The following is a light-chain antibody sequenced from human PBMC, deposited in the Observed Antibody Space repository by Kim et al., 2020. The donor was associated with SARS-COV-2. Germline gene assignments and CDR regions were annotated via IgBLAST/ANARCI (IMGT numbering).Light chain of an antibody. J-gene: IGKJ4*01. CDR3: QQRSNWPLT. V-gene: IGKV3-11*01. Sequence: LSPGERATLSGRASQSVSSYLAWYQQKTGQAPRLLIYDASNRATGIPARFRGSGSGTDFTLTISSLAPEDFAVYYCQQRSNWPLTFGGGTKLEI. CDR1: QSVSSY. CDR2: DAS.